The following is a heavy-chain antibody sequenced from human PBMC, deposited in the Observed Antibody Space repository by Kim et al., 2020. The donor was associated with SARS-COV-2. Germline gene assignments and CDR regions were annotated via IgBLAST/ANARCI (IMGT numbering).Heavy chain of an antibody. Sequence: GGSLRLSCAASGFTFSSCAMNWVRQAPGKGLEWVSVISGSGDTIYYSDSVKGRVTISRDNSKNTVYLQMNSLRAEDTAVYFCAPGGGWLLPGYFQHWGQGTLVTVSS. CDR1: GFTFSSCA. D-gene: IGHD2-15*01. J-gene: IGHJ1*01. V-gene: IGHV3-23*01. CDR3: APGGGWLLPGYFQH. CDR2: ISGSGDTI.